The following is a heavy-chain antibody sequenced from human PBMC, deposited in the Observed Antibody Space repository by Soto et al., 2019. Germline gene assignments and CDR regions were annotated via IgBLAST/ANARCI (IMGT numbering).Heavy chain of an antibody. D-gene: IGHD5-18*01. V-gene: IGHV1-46*01. CDR1: GYTFTSYY. Sequence: ASVKVSCKASGYTFTSYYMHWVRHAPGQGLEWMGIINPSGGSTSYAQKFQGRVTMTRDTSTSTVYMELSSLRSEDTAVYYCARSTSRQLWFSTPACNFDYWGQGTLVTISS. CDR3: ARSTSRQLWFSTPACNFDY. CDR2: INPSGGST. J-gene: IGHJ4*02.